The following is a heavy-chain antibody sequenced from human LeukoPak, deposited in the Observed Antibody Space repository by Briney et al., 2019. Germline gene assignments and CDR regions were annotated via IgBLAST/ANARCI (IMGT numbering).Heavy chain of an antibody. CDR3: AKDLRPDGVDNFDH. CDR1: GFNFNSYT. D-gene: IGHD2-8*01. V-gene: IGHV3-23*01. Sequence: GGSLRLSCAASGFNFNSYTMNWVRQAPGKGLQWVANILASGSPTYYADSVKGRFIISRDNSKNTVYLQTNSLRVEDTAIYYCAKDLRPDGVDNFDHWGQGILVTVSS. CDR2: ILASGSPT. J-gene: IGHJ4*02.